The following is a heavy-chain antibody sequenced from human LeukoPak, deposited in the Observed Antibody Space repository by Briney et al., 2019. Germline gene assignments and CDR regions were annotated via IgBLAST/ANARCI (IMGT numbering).Heavy chain of an antibody. D-gene: IGHD1-1*01. CDR3: ASQLVSPNWFDP. Sequence: SETLSLTCTVSGGSISSGSYYWSWIRQPAGKGLEWIGRIYTSGSTNYNPSLKSRVTISVDTSKNQFSLKLSSVTAADTAVYYCASQLVSPNWFDPWGQGTLVTVSS. CDR1: GGSISSGSYY. J-gene: IGHJ5*02. CDR2: IYTSGST. V-gene: IGHV4-61*02.